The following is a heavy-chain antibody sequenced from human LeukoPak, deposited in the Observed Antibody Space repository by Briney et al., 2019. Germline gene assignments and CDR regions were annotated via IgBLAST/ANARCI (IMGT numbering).Heavy chain of an antibody. CDR2: ISGSGGST. D-gene: IGHD6-13*01. J-gene: IGHJ6*02. V-gene: IGHV3-23*01. CDR1: GFTFSSYA. Sequence: GGSLRPSCAASGFTFSSYAMSWVRQAPGKGLEWVSAISGSGGSTYYADSVKGRFTISRDNSKNTLYLQMNSLRAEDTAVYYCAKGDFDSSSDNYYYYGMDVWGQGTTVTVSS. CDR3: AKGDFDSSSDNYYYYGMDV.